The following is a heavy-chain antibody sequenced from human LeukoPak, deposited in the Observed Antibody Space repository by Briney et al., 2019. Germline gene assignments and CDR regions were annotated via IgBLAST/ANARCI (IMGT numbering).Heavy chain of an antibody. D-gene: IGHD6-19*01. J-gene: IGHJ4*02. CDR1: GGSISSYY. V-gene: IGHV4-59*01. CDR3: ARGSSGWHFDY. Sequence: PSETLSLTCTVSGGSISSYYWSWIRQPPGKGLEWIGYIYYSGGTNYNPSLKSRVTISVDTSKNQFSLKLSSVTAADTAVYYCARGSSGWHFDYWGQGALVTVSS. CDR2: IYYSGGT.